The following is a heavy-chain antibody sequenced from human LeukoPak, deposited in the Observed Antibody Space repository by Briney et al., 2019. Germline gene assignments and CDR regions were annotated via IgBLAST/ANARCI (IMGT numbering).Heavy chain of an antibody. V-gene: IGHV4-39*07. CDR1: GGSISGSNYY. D-gene: IGHD3-22*01. Sequence: SETLSLTCTASGGSISGSNYYWGWIRQPPGKGLEWIGSIYYLGFPYSDPSLKSRVTMSVDTSKNQFSLKLTSVTAAVTAVYYCARDKRDFYDSSRYYQNDAFDIWGQETMVTVSS. J-gene: IGHJ3*02. CDR2: IYYLGFP. CDR3: ARDKRDFYDSSRYYQNDAFDI.